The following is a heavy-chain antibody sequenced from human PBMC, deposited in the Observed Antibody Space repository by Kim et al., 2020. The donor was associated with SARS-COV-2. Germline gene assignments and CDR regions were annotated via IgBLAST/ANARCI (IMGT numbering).Heavy chain of an antibody. CDR3: ARDPYYDSSGTTQPPGPPTDY. CDR2: IIPIFGTA. CDR1: GGTFSSYA. V-gene: IGHV1-69*13. Sequence: SVKVSCKASGGTFSSYAISWVRQAPGQGLEWMGGIIPIFGTANYAQKFQGRVTITADESTSTAYMELSSLRSEDTAVYYCARDPYYDSSGTTQPPGPPTDYWGQGTLVTVSS. J-gene: IGHJ4*02. D-gene: IGHD3-22*01.